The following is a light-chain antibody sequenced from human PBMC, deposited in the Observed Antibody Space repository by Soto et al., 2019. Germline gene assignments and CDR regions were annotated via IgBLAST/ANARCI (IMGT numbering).Light chain of an antibody. CDR2: EVS. CDR1: SSDVGGYNY. J-gene: IGLJ3*02. V-gene: IGLV2-14*01. CDR3: SSYTSGSTWV. Sequence: QSALTQPASVSGSPGQSITISCTGTSSDVGGYNYVSWYQQHPGKAPKLMIYEVSNRPSGVSYRFSGSKSGNTASLTISGLQAEDEADYYCSSYTSGSTWVFGGGTKVTVL.